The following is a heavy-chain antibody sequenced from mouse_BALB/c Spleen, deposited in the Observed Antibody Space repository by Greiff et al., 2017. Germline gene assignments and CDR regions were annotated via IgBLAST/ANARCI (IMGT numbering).Heavy chain of an antibody. Sequence: QLKESGGGLVKPGGSLKLSCAASGFTFSSYAMSWVRQTPEKRLEWVATISSGGSYTYYPDSVKGRFTISRDNAKNTLYLQMSSLRSEDTAMYYCAKRSTMITTGAMDYWGQGTSVTVSS. CDR3: AKRSTMITTGAMDY. D-gene: IGHD2-4*01. CDR2: ISSGGSYT. J-gene: IGHJ4*01. CDR1: GFTFSSYA. V-gene: IGHV5-9-3*01.